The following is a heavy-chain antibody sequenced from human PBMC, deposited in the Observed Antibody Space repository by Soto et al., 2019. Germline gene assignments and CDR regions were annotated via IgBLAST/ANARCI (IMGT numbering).Heavy chain of an antibody. CDR1: GFTFSSYG. D-gene: IGHD4-17*01. J-gene: IGHJ4*02. CDR2: ISYDGSNK. V-gene: IGHV3-30*18. Sequence: GGSLRLSCAASGFTFSSYGMHWVRQAPGKGLEWVAVISYDGSNKYYADSVKGRFTISRDNSKNTLYLQMNSLRAEDTAVYYCAKTASMTIRDGFDHWGQGTLVTVSS. CDR3: AKTASMTIRDGFDH.